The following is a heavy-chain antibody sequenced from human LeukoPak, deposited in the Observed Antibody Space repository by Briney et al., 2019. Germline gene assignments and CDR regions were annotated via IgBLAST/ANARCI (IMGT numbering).Heavy chain of an antibody. CDR3: AREHSSSWDQFDY. J-gene: IGHJ4*02. D-gene: IGHD6-13*01. CDR2: INPNSGGT. V-gene: IGHV1-2*02. CDR1: GYTFTGYY. Sequence: ASVKVSCKASGYTFTGYYMHWVRQAPGQGLEWMGWINPNSGGTNYAQKFQGRVTMTRDTSISTAYMELSRLRSDDTAVYYCAREHSSSWDQFDYWGQGTLVTVSS.